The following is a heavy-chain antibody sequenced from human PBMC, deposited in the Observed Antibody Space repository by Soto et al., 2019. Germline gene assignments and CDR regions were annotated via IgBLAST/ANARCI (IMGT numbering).Heavy chain of an antibody. CDR3: AGFVVPASRNSDFDY. D-gene: IGHD2-15*01. CDR2: IHYSGST. J-gene: IGHJ4*02. CDR1: GISVSTSDYY. V-gene: IGHV4-39*01. Sequence: LSLTCTVSGISVSTSDYYWGWVRQPPGKGLDWIGNIHYSGSTFYNPSLRSRVTLSVDTSKNQFSLRLNSVTAADTAVYFCAGFVVPASRNSDFDYWGQGTLVTVSS.